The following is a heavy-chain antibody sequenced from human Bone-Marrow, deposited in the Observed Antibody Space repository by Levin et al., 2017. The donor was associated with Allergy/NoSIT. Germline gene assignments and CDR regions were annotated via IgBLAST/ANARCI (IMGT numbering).Heavy chain of an antibody. CDR3: AKDNSPRGIAAAGLDY. V-gene: IGHV3-23*01. Sequence: GGSLRLSCAASEFTFSTYAMTWVRQAPGKGLQWVSSITGTGETTYYADSVKGRFTISRDNSKNTLYLQMNSLRVEDTAVYYCAKDNSPRGIAAAGLDYWGQGTLVSVSS. D-gene: IGHD6-13*01. CDR2: ITGTGETT. CDR1: EFTFSTYA. J-gene: IGHJ4*02.